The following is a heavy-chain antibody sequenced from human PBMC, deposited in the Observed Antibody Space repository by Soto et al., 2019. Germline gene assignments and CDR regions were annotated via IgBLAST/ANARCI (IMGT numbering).Heavy chain of an antibody. CDR2: VYSTGGT. Sequence: QVQLQQSGPGLVKPSETLSLTCSVSSGPSSSHNWGWIRQPPGRGLEWIGYVYSTGGTSYNPSLKTRVTISADTSPNPISLTLTSVTAADTAVYYCVRQGIGNLHGLVDVWGQGTTVRVSS. V-gene: IGHV4-59*08. D-gene: IGHD1-1*01. J-gene: IGHJ6*02. CDR1: SGPSSSHN. CDR3: VRQGIGNLHGLVDV.